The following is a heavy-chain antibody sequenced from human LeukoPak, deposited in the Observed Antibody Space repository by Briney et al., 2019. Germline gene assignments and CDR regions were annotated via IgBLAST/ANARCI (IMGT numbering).Heavy chain of an antibody. D-gene: IGHD2-2*02. Sequence: QPGGSLRLSCAASGFTFSNFEMNWVRQAPGKGLEWVSYISSSGSTIYYADSVKGRFTTSRDNAKNSLYLQMHSLRAEDTAVYYCSAVVPAAIGSSFDYWGQRTLVTVPS. CDR1: GFTFSNFE. CDR3: SAVVPAAIGSSFDY. V-gene: IGHV3-48*03. CDR2: ISSSGSTI. J-gene: IGHJ4*02.